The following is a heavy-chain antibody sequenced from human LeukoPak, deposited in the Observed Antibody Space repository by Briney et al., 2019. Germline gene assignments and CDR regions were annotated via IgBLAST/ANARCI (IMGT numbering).Heavy chain of an antibody. V-gene: IGHV4-4*07. Sequence: SETLSLTCTVPGDSISSYYWSWIRQPAGKGLEWIRRVYVTGSTNLNPALQSRVTMSVDTSKNQFSLKLTSVTAADTAVYYCARDRQWLVDHWGQGTLVTVSS. CDR2: VYVTGST. J-gene: IGHJ5*02. CDR1: GDSISSYY. CDR3: ARDRQWLVDH. D-gene: IGHD6-19*01.